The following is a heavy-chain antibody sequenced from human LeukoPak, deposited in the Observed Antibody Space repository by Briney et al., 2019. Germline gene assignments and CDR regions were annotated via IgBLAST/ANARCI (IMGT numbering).Heavy chain of an antibody. D-gene: IGHD3-22*01. V-gene: IGHV3-23*01. J-gene: IGHJ4*02. CDR1: GFIFNNYG. Sequence: QPGGSLRLSCADSGFIFNNYGLVWVRQAPGKGLEWVSAISNDGGGTTYADFVKGRFSVSRDNSKNTLFLQMNSLRAEDTALYYCAKGSSGYFFDLWGQGTLVTVSS. CDR2: ISNDGGGT. CDR3: AKGSSGYFFDL.